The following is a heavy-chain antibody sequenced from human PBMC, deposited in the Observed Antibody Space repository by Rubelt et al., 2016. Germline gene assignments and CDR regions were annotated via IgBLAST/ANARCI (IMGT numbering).Heavy chain of an antibody. CDR1: GETFSHYY. D-gene: IGHD3-3*01. Sequence: QVELHQWGAGLLKTSETLSLTCAVYGETFSHYYWSWVRQPPGKELEWIGEINDRGSATCNPSLKSRVTLSGGASKRQFTLKLTSGTAADTAVFYGARAWGTQSVLRGGMDFWGQGTTVTVSS. J-gene: IGHJ3*01. CDR2: INDRGSA. V-gene: IGHV4-34*01. CDR3: ARAWGTQSVLRGGMDF.